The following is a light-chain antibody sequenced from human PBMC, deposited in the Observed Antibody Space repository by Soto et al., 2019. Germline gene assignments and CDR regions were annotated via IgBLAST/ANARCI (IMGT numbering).Light chain of an antibody. Sequence: DIPMTQSPSTLSASVGDRVTITCRASQSIRTWLAWYQQKPGKAPKLLIYDASTLESGVPLRFSGGGSGTEFTLTISSLQPDDFATYSCQQYNTFTFGQGTRLEIK. CDR2: DAS. CDR3: QQYNTFT. J-gene: IGKJ5*01. V-gene: IGKV1-5*01. CDR1: QSIRTW.